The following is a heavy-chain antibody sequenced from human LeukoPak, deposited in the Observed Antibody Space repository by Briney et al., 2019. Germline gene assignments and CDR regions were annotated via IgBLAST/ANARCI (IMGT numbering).Heavy chain of an antibody. CDR1: GFTFDDYA. Sequence: GGSLRLSCAASGFTFDDYAMNWVRQAPGKGLEWVSGISWNSGSIGYADSVKGRFTISRDNAKNSLYLQMNSLRAEDMALYYCAKSSYYDILTGHHDAFDIWGQGTMVTVSS. CDR3: AKSSYYDILTGHHDAFDI. CDR2: ISWNSGSI. V-gene: IGHV3-9*03. D-gene: IGHD3-9*01. J-gene: IGHJ3*02.